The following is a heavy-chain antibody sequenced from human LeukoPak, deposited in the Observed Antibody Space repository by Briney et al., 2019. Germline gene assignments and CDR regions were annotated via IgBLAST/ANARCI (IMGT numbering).Heavy chain of an antibody. CDR2: IYYSGST. J-gene: IGHJ5*02. V-gene: IGHV4-59*01. CDR1: GGSISSYY. Sequence: SETLSLTCTVSGGSISSYYWSWIRQPPGKGLEWIGYIYYSGSTNYNPSLKSRVTISVDTSKNQFSLKLSSVTAADTAVYYCARGGYIYGSRGNWFDPWGQGTLVTVSS. D-gene: IGHD5-18*01. CDR3: ARGGYIYGSRGNWFDP.